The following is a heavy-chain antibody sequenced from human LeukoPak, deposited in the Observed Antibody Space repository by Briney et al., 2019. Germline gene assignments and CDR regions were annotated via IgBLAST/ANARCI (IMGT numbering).Heavy chain of an antibody. Sequence: GGSLRLSCAASGFSFSGSAVHWVRQASGKGLEWVGRIRSKSNNYATEYAVSVEGRFTISRDDSKNTVHLQMNSLKTEDTAVYYCTRLRGEKASGDYWGQGTLVTVSS. CDR1: GFSFSGSA. J-gene: IGHJ4*02. V-gene: IGHV3-73*01. CDR2: IRSKSNNYAT. D-gene: IGHD3-10*01. CDR3: TRLRGEKASGDY.